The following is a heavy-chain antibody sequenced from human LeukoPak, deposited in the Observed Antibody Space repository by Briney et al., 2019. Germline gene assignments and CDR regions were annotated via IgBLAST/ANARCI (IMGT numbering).Heavy chain of an antibody. CDR3: ARSRTGGYLTNFDL. D-gene: IGHD1-26*01. Sequence: FQGRVTITRNTSISTAYMELGSLRSEDTAVYYCARSRTGGYLTNFDLWGRGTLVTVSS. V-gene: IGHV1-8*03. J-gene: IGHJ2*01.